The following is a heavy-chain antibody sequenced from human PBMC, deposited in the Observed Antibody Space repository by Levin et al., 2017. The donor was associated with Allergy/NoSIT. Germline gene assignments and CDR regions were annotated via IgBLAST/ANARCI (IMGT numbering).Heavy chain of an antibody. Sequence: GESLKISCAASGFTFSDYYMSWIRQAPGKGLEWVSYISSSGSTIYYADSVKGRFTISRDNAKNSLYLQMNSLRAEDTAVYYCARGAPHYDYVWGNQRWGQGTLVTVSS. V-gene: IGHV3-11*01. J-gene: IGHJ4*02. CDR3: ARGAPHYDYVWGNQR. CDR1: GFTFSDYY. CDR2: ISSSGSTI. D-gene: IGHD3-16*01.